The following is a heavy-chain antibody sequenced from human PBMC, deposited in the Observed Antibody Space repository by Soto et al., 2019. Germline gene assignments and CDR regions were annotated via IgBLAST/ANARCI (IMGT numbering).Heavy chain of an antibody. V-gene: IGHV1-18*01. J-gene: IGHJ5*02. CDR2: ITGRTGDT. CDR1: AYTFTSYG. CDR3: AREGPNHRLS. D-gene: IGHD3-16*02. Sequence: QAQLVQSGAEVKKPGASVKVSCKASAYTFTSYGFNWVRQAPGQGLEWMGWITGRTGDTKYAQKFQGRVTMTTDTSTSTAYMELRSLTSDDTAVYYCAREGPNHRLSWGQGTLVTVSS.